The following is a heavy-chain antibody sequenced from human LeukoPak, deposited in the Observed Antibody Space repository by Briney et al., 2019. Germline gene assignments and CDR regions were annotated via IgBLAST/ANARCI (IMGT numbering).Heavy chain of an antibody. J-gene: IGHJ5*02. Sequence: PSQTRSLTCTVSGGSISSGSHYWSWVRQPPGKGLEWMGYIYYSGSAYYNPSLKSRLTMSLDTSKNQISLRLTSVTAADTALYYCASHYGNYFDPWGQGTLVTVSS. CDR1: GGSISSGSHY. V-gene: IGHV4-30-4*01. CDR2: IYYSGSA. D-gene: IGHD4-17*01. CDR3: ASHYGNYFDP.